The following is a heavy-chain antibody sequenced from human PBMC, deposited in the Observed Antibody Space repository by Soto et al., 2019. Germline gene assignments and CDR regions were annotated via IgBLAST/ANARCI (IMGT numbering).Heavy chain of an antibody. CDR3: AREQRGYSGYDYYYYYYLDV. V-gene: IGHV3-7*01. J-gene: IGHJ6*03. CDR2: IKQDGSEK. CDR1: GFTFSSYW. D-gene: IGHD5-12*01. Sequence: EVQLVESGGGLVQPGGSLRLSCAASGFTFSSYWMSWVRQAPGKGLEWVANIKQDGSEKYYVDSVKGRFTISRDNAKNSLYLQMKSLRAEDTAVYYCAREQRGYSGYDYYYYYYLDVWGKGTTVTVSS.